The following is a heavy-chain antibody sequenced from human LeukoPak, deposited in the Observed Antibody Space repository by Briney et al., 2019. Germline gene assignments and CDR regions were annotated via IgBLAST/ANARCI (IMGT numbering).Heavy chain of an antibody. CDR1: GYTFTSYG. D-gene: IGHD6-13*01. V-gene: IGHV1-8*01. Sequence: ASVKVSCKASGYTFTSYGINWVRQATGQGLEWMGWMNPNSGNTGYAQKFQGRVTMTRNTSISTAYMELSSLRSEDTAVYYCARASARIRIAAAGTIGYWGQGTLVTVSS. CDR3: ARASARIRIAAAGTIGY. CDR2: MNPNSGNT. J-gene: IGHJ4*02.